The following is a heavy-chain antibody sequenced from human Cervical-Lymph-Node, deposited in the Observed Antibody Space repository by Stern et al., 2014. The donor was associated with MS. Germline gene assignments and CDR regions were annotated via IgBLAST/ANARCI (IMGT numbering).Heavy chain of an antibody. V-gene: IGHV1-2*02. J-gene: IGHJ4*02. CDR3: ARDLAGDGDLYLDS. CDR1: GYTFTGYY. CDR2: MKASSGGT. Sequence: QVQLVQSGAEVKKPGASVKVSCKASGYTFTGYYIHWVRQAPGPGLEWMGWMKASSGGTKYAQNFQGRVTMTRDTSISTAYMELSGLRSDDTAIYYCARDLAGDGDLYLDSWGQGTLVTVSS. D-gene: IGHD7-27*01.